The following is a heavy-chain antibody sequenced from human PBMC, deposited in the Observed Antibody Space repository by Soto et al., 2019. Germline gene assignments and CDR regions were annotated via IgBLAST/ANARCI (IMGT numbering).Heavy chain of an antibody. CDR2: IITVLGTT. CDR3: SRRRYCGYDCYHKHYYGMDV. D-gene: IGHD2-21*01. J-gene: IGHJ6*02. Sequence: SVKVSCKASGDTFSSYAVNWVRQAPGRGLEWMGRIITVLGTTDYAQNFKSRLTITAEKSTKTVYMELSSLRSEDTAVYYFSRRRYCGYDCYHKHYYGMDVWGRGTTVTVSS. CDR1: GDTFSSYA. V-gene: IGHV1-69*04.